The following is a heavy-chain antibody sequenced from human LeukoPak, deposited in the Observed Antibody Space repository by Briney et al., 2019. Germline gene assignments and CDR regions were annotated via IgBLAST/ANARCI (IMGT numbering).Heavy chain of an antibody. J-gene: IGHJ6*04. CDR2: INWNGGST. CDR1: GFTFDDYG. CDR3: AKNRDYYGSGMMDV. V-gene: IGHV3-20*04. D-gene: IGHD3-10*01. Sequence: GGSLRLSCAASGFTFDDYGMSWVRQAPGKGLEWVSGINWNGGSTGYADSVKGRFTISRDNSKNTLYLQMNSLRAEDTAVYYCAKNRDYYGSGMMDVWGKGTTVTVSS.